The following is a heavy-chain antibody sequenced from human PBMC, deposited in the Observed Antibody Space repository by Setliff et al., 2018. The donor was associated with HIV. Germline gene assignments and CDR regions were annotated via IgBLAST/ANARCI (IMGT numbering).Heavy chain of an antibody. J-gene: IGHJ4*02. Sequence: GGSLRLSCAASGFTFSTYSMNWVRQAPGKGLEWISYINREETTEWYADSVKGRFTVSRDNAKNSLSLQMNSLRVEDTAIYYCADPPSGFWGQGTLVTVSS. V-gene: IGHV3-48*04. CDR3: ADPPSGF. CDR2: INREETTE. CDR1: GFTFSTYS. D-gene: IGHD3-10*01.